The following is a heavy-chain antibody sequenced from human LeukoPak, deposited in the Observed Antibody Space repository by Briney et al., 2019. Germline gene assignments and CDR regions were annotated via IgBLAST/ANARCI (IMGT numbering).Heavy chain of an antibody. CDR2: IYNTGST. CDR3: ARDVGLLWFGEEGGMDV. J-gene: IGHJ6*02. D-gene: IGHD3-10*01. CDR1: GGSISRGDYY. V-gene: IGHV4-30-4*01. Sequence: PSETLSLTCTVSGGSISRGDYYWSWVRQPPGKGLEWIGYIYNTGSTYYNPSLKSRVTISVDTSKNQFSLRLTSVTAADTAVYYCARDVGLLWFGEEGGMDVWGQGTTVTVSS.